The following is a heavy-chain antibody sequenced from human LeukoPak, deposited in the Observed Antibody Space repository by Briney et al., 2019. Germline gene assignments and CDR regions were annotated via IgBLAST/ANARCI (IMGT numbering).Heavy chain of an antibody. J-gene: IGHJ5*02. Sequence: SETLSLTCAVYGGSFSGYNWSWIRQPPGKGLEWIGEINHSGSTNYNPSLESRVTISVDTSKNQFSLKLSSVTAADTAVYYCARGLCGGGSCYSPWGQRTLVTVSS. V-gene: IGHV4-34*01. CDR1: GGSFSGYN. CDR3: ARGLCGGGSCYSP. D-gene: IGHD2-15*01. CDR2: INHSGST.